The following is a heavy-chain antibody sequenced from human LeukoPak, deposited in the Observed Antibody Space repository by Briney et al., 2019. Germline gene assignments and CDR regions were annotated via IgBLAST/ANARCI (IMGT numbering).Heavy chain of an antibody. Sequence: ASVKVSCKASGYTFTSYAMNWVRQAPGQGLEWMGLINPSGGSTRYAQKFQGRVTMTRDMSTSTVYMELSSLRSEDTAVYYCARDSAPSYDYGDYNSGLGRETFDYWGQGTLVTVSS. CDR3: ARDSAPSYDYGDYNSGLGRETFDY. V-gene: IGHV1-46*01. CDR2: INPSGGST. D-gene: IGHD4-17*01. J-gene: IGHJ4*02. CDR1: GYTFTSYA.